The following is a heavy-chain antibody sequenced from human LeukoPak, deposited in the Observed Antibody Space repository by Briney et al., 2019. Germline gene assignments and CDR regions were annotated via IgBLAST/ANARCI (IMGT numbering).Heavy chain of an antibody. D-gene: IGHD3-22*01. CDR3: ARPASSGYHVPFDY. CDR2: ISSSSSYI. J-gene: IGHJ4*02. CDR1: GFTFSSYS. Sequence: GGSLRLSCAASGFTFSSYSMNWVRQAPGKGLEWVSSISSSSSYIYYADSVKGRFTISRDNAKNSLYLQMNSLRAEDTAVYYCARPASSGYHVPFDYWGQGTLVTVSS. V-gene: IGHV3-21*01.